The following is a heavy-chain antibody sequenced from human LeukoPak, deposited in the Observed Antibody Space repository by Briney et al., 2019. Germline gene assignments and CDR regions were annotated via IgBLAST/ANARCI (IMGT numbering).Heavy chain of an antibody. D-gene: IGHD2-8*02. CDR1: GYTFTSYG. CDR2: ISATSGNT. Sequence: ASVKVSCKASGYTFTSYGISWVRQAPGQGLEWMGWISATSGNTYYAQTFQDRVTTTTDASTSTGYMELRDMTADDTAVYYCGKGSTGWWRDPWGQGTLVTVSS. J-gene: IGHJ5*02. V-gene: IGHV1-18*01. CDR3: GKGSTGWWRDP.